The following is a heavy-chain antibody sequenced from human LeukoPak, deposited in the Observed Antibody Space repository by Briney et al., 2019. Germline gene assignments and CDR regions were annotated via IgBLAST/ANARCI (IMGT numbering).Heavy chain of an antibody. V-gene: IGHV3-74*01. J-gene: IGHJ4*02. CDR3: AKRGVVIRVILVGFHKEAYYFDS. D-gene: IGHD3-22*01. CDR1: GFTFSSYW. CDR2: INSDGSST. Sequence: GGSLRLSCAASGFTFSSYWMHWVPQAPGKGLVWVSRINSDGSSTSYADSVKGRFTISRDNPRNTLYLQMNSLRAEDTAVYFCAKRGVVIRVILVGFHKEAYYFDSWGQGALVTVSS.